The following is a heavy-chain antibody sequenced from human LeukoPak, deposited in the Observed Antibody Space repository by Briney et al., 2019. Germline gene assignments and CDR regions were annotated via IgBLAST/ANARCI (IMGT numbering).Heavy chain of an antibody. CDR2: ISSSSSYI. J-gene: IGHJ5*02. CDR3: ARDLVVRGRWSWSDP. V-gene: IGHV3-21*01. D-gene: IGHD3-10*01. Sequence: GGSLRLSCAASGFTFSRYSMNWVRQAPGKGLEWVSSISSSSSYIYYADSVKGRFTISRDNAKNSLFLQMNSLRAEDTAVYYCARDLVVRGRWSWSDPRGHGTLVSVTS. CDR1: GFTFSRYS.